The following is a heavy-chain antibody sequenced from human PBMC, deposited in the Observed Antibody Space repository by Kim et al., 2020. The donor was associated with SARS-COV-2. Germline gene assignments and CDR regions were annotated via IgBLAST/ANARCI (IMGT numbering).Heavy chain of an antibody. Sequence: GGSLRLSCAASGFTFRSYSMNWVRQAPGKGLEWVSSISTSGQYTYYSDSTKGRFTISRDNDKDSLTLKMSSLRVEDTAVYYCARDVSDFGDYYFDYWGQGTLVTVSS. V-gene: IGHV3-21*01. CDR2: ISTSGQYT. D-gene: IGHD4-17*01. CDR3: ARDVSDFGDYYFDY. J-gene: IGHJ4*02. CDR1: GFTFRSYS.